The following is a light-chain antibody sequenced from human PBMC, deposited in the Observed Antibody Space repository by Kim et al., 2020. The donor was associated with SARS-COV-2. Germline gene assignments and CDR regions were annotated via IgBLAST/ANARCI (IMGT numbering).Light chain of an antibody. Sequence: ASVGEGYTITSRASQGITNQLVWFQHKPGKAPKSLIFAASNLHSGIPSKFSGSGSGTDFTLTIDSLQPEDVATYYCQQYNSYPLTFGGGTKVDIK. V-gene: IGKV1-16*02. CDR2: AAS. J-gene: IGKJ4*01. CDR3: QQYNSYPLT. CDR1: QGITNQ.